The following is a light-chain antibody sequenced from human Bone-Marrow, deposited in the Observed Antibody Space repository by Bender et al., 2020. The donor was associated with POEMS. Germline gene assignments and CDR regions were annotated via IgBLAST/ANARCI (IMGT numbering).Light chain of an antibody. CDR2: EVS. V-gene: IGLV2-14*01. Sequence: QSALTQPASVSGSPGQSITISCTGTNNDVGGYNYVSWYQQHPGKAPKLVIYEVSNRPSGVSNRFSGSKSGNTASLTISGLQAEDEADYYCSAYAGSDNFVVFGGGTKLTVL. J-gene: IGLJ2*01. CDR3: SAYAGSDNFVV. CDR1: NNDVGGYNY.